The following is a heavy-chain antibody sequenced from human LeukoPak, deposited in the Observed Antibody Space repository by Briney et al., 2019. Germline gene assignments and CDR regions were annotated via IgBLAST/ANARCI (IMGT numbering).Heavy chain of an antibody. J-gene: IGHJ4*02. CDR2: IIPILGIA. CDR3: ATREFLEWFRY. V-gene: IGHV1-69*04. D-gene: IGHD3-3*01. Sequence: ASVKVSCKASGGTFSSYAISWVRQAPGQGLEWMGRIIPILGIANYAQKFQGRVTITADKSTSAAYMELSSLRSEDTAVYYCATREFLEWFRYWGQGTLVTVSS. CDR1: GGTFSSYA.